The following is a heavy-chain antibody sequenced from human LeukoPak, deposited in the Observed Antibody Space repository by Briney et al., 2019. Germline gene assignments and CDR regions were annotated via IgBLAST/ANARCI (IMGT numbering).Heavy chain of an antibody. Sequence: ASVKVSCKASGYTFTGYCMHWVRQAPGQGLEWMGWINPNSGGTNYAQKFQGRVTMTRDTSISTAYMELSRLRSDDTAVYYCARYYYDSSGSDDYWGQGTLVTVSS. CDR1: GYTFTGYC. CDR2: INPNSGGT. V-gene: IGHV1-2*02. J-gene: IGHJ4*02. CDR3: ARYYYDSSGSDDY. D-gene: IGHD3-22*01.